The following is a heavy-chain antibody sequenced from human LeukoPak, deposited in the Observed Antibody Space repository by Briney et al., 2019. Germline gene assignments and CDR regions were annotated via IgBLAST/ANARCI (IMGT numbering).Heavy chain of an antibody. D-gene: IGHD6-19*01. Sequence: SETLSLTCTVSGGSISSSSYYWGWIRQPPGKGLGWIGSIYYSGSTYYNPSLKSRVTISVDTSKNQFSLKLSSVTAADTAVYYCARGKQWPVIYYYYYGMDVWGQGTTVTVSS. V-gene: IGHV4-39*07. J-gene: IGHJ6*02. CDR1: GGSISSSSYY. CDR2: IYYSGST. CDR3: ARGKQWPVIYYYYYGMDV.